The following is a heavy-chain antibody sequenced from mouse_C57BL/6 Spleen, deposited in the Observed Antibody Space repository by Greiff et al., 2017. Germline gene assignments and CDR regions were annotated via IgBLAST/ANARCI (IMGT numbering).Heavy chain of an antibody. D-gene: IGHD1-1*01. Sequence: QVQLQQPGAELVMPGASVKLSCKASGYTFTSYWMHWVKQRPGQGLEWIGEIDPSDSYTNYNQKFKGKSTLTVDKSSSTAYMQLSSLTSEYSAVYYCARSAYYGSSPWYFDVWGTGTTVTVSS. CDR1: GYTFTSYW. CDR2: IDPSDSYT. CDR3: ARSAYYGSSPWYFDV. J-gene: IGHJ1*03. V-gene: IGHV1-69*01.